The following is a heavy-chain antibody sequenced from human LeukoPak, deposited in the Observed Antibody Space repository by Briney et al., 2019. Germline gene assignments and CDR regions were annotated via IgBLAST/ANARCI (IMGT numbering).Heavy chain of an antibody. CDR3: AKGQDSSGILDY. V-gene: IGHV3-7*03. CDR1: GFTFGWYW. D-gene: IGHD3-22*01. CDR2: IKMDGSEN. Sequence: GGSLRLSCVGSGFTFGWYWMSWVRQAPGKGLEWVANIKMDGSENYYLDSVKGRFTISRDNARNTLYLQMNSLRAEDTAVYYCAKGQDSSGILDYWGQGTLVTVSS. J-gene: IGHJ4*02.